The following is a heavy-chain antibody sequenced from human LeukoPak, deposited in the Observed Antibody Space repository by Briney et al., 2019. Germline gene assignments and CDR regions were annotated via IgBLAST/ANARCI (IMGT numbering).Heavy chain of an antibody. D-gene: IGHD6-19*01. CDR2: IRNKAYGGTT. CDR1: GFTFGDYA. J-gene: IGHJ5*02. CDR3: TRPIAVAITSWFDP. Sequence: KPGGSLRLSCTASGFTFGDYAMSWFRPAPAKGLAWVGFIRNKAYGGTTEYAASVKGRFTISRDESKSIAYLQMNSLKTEDTAVYYCTRPIAVAITSWFDPWGQGTLGTVSS. V-gene: IGHV3-49*05.